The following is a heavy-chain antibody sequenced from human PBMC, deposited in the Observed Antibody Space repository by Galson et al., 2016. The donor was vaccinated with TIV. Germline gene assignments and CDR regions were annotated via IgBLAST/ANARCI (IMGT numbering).Heavy chain of an antibody. CDR2: ISGSGGST. CDR1: RPSFRSYS. V-gene: IGHV3-23*01. J-gene: IGHJ3*02. D-gene: IGHD3-22*01. CDR3: AKDASYYYDSDAFDI. Sequence: SLRLSCAASRPSFRSYSMTWLRQGPGKGLEWVPAISGSGGSTYYADPVKGRFTISRDNSKNTLYLQMNSLRAEDTAVYYCAKDASYYYDSDAFDIWGQGTMVTVSS.